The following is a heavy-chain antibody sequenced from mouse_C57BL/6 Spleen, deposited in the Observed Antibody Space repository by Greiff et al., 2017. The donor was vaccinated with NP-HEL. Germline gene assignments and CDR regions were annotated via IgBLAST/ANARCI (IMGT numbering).Heavy chain of an antibody. CDR1: GFTFSDYG. J-gene: IGHJ2*01. CDR3: ARPFYYYGSSYFDY. V-gene: IGHV5-17*01. CDR2: ISSGSSTI. D-gene: IGHD1-1*01. Sequence: DVKLVESGGGLVKPGGSLKLSCAASGFTFSDYGMHWVRQAPEKGLEWVAYISSGSSTIYYADTVKGRFTISRDNAKNTLFLQMTSLRSEDTAMYYCARPFYYYGSSYFDYWGQGTTLTVSS.